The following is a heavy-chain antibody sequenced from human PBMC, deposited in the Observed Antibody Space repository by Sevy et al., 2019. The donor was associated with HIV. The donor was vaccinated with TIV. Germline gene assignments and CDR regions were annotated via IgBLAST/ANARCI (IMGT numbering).Heavy chain of an antibody. CDR1: GFTFNMYW. Sequence: GGSLRLSCAASGFTFNMYWMTWVRQAPGKGLEWVANIKKDGSEKYYVDSVKGRFTMSRDNAKNSLYLQMNSLRAEDTGVYYCARVGVGSWLPHYYFDYWGQRALVTVSS. V-gene: IGHV3-7*01. CDR3: ARVGVGSWLPHYYFDY. D-gene: IGHD3-3*01. J-gene: IGHJ4*02. CDR2: IKKDGSEK.